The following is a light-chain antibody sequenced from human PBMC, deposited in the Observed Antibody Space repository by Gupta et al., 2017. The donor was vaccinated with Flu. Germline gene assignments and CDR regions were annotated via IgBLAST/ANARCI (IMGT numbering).Light chain of an antibody. J-gene: IGLJ2*01. CDR2: ENN. V-gene: IGLV1-51*02. Sequence: QSVLPQPPSVSAAPGQKVTISCSGSSSNIGNNDVSWYQQLPGTAPKLLIYENNKRPSGIPDRFSGSKSGTSATLGITGLQTGDEADYYCGTWDSSLSAVVFGGGTKLTVL. CDR1: SSNIGNND. CDR3: GTWDSSLSAVV.